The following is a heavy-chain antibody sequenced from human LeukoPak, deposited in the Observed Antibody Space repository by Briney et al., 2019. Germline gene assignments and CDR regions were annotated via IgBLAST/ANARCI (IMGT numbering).Heavy chain of an antibody. CDR3: ARDCSGGSCHFDY. V-gene: IGHV1-18*01. Sequence: SVKVSCKASGYIVTSYGISWVRQAPGQGLEWMGWISGYNGNTYSTQKLQGRVTMATGTSTFTSYMELRSLTSDDTAIYYCARDCSGGSCHFDYWGQGTLVTVSS. D-gene: IGHD2-15*01. CDR1: GYIVTSYG. CDR2: ISGYNGNT. J-gene: IGHJ4*02.